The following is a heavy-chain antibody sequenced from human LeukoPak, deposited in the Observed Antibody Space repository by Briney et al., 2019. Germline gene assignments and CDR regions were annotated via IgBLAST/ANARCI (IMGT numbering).Heavy chain of an antibody. Sequence: GESLEISCKGSGYPFSNSIIGWVRQMPGKGLEGMGIIYPGDSETRYSPSFQGQVTISADKSISTAYLQWSSLRASDTAMYYCARLPAASAMWGDYWGQGTLVTVSS. V-gene: IGHV5-51*01. J-gene: IGHJ4*02. CDR1: GYPFSNSI. CDR3: ARLPAASAMWGDY. CDR2: IYPGDSET. D-gene: IGHD2-2*01.